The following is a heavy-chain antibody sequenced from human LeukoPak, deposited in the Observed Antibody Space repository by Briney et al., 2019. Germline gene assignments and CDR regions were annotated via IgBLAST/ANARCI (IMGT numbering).Heavy chain of an antibody. CDR3: ARGPDYDFWSGYFGSGSFDY. CDR1: GFSFRSYA. CDR2: ISSNGGST. D-gene: IGHD3-3*01. V-gene: IGHV3-64*01. J-gene: IGHJ4*02. Sequence: GGSLRLSCAASGFSFRSYAMHWVRQAPGKGLEYVSAISSNGGSTYYAKSVEGRFTISRDNSKNTLYLQMGSLRAEGMAVYYCARGPDYDFWSGYFGSGSFDYWGQGTLVTVS.